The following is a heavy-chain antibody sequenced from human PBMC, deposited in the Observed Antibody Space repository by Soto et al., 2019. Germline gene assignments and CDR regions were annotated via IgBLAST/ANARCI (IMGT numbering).Heavy chain of an antibody. CDR3: AKDLGMVGYSGSY. CDR1: GFTFSSYA. J-gene: IGHJ4*02. CDR2: ISGSGGST. V-gene: IGHV3-23*01. Sequence: EVQLLESGGGLVQPGGSLRLSCAASGFTFSSYAMSWVRQAPGKGLEWGSAISGSGGSTYYADSVKGRFTISRDNSKNTLYLQMNSLRAEDTAVYYCAKDLGMVGYSGSYCGQGTLVTVSS. D-gene: IGHD1-26*01.